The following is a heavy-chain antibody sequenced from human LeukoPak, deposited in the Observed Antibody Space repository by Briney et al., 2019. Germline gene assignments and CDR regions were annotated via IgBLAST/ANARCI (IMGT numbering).Heavy chain of an antibody. D-gene: IGHD2-21*02. CDR1: GFTFSRYA. CDR2: ISYDGSHK. V-gene: IGHV3-30*04. Sequence: GGSLRLSCAASGFTFSRYAVHWVRQAPGKGLEWVAAISYDGSHKFYADSVKGRFTISRDNSNSTLFLQLNSLRPEATAVHYCERVYCGADCYNNYYYGMDVWGQGTTVTVSS. J-gene: IGHJ6*02. CDR3: ERVYCGADCYNNYYYGMDV.